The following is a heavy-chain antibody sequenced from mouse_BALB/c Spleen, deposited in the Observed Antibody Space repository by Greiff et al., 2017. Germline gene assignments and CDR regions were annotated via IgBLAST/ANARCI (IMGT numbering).Heavy chain of an antibody. Sequence: VKLVESGPGLVAPSQSLSITCTVSGFSLTSYGVHWVRQPPGKGLEWLGVIWAGGSTNYNSALMSRLSISKDNSKSQVFLKMNSLQTDDTAMYYCARAITTVVAPMDYWGQGTSVTVSS. D-gene: IGHD1-1*01. CDR1: GFSLTSYG. CDR2: IWAGGST. J-gene: IGHJ4*01. V-gene: IGHV2-9*02. CDR3: ARAITTVVAPMDY.